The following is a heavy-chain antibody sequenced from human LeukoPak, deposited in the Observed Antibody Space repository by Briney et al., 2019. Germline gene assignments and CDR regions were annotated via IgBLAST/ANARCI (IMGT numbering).Heavy chain of an antibody. CDR3: ARDPCNYVRSGMDV. V-gene: IGHV3-48*02. CDR1: GFTFSIYS. CDR2: ISSSSSTI. J-gene: IGHJ6*02. Sequence: GGSLRLSCAASGFTFSIYSMNWVRQAPGKGLEWVSYISSSSSTIYYADSVKGRFTISRDNAKNSLYLQMNSLRDEDTAVYYCARDPCNYVRSGMDVWGQGTTVTVSS. D-gene: IGHD4-11*01.